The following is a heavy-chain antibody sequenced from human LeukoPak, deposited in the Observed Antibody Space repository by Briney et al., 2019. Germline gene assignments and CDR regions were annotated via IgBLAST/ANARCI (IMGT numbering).Heavy chain of an antibody. CDR2: IDANSGCT. CDR1: GYTFTVHH. D-gene: IGHD6-19*01. CDR3: AKWRGYMSGWSGTFDD. J-gene: IGHJ4*01. Sequence: SVSVSFTASGYTFTVHHMHWLRHAPGQGLEWMGGIDANSGCTNYAQKFQASVTVTRDTSISTAYMELSRLKSDDTAVSYLAKWRGYMSGWSGTFDDWGQGTLVTVSS. V-gene: IGHV1-2*02.